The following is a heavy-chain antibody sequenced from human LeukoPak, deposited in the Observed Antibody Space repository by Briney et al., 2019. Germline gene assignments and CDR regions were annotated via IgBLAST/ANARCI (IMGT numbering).Heavy chain of an antibody. D-gene: IGHD1-7*01. J-gene: IGHJ4*02. CDR3: AKDRDKGNYYFDY. CDR2: IKQDGSEK. Sequence: GGSLRLSCAASGFTFSSYWMSWVRQAPGKGLEWVANIKQDGSEKYYVDSVKGRFTISRDNSKNTLYLQMNSLRAEDTAVYYCAKDRDKGNYYFDYWGQGTLVTVSS. V-gene: IGHV3-7*01. CDR1: GFTFSSYW.